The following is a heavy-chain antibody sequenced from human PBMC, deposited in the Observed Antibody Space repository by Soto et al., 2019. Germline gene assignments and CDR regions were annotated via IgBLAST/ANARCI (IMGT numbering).Heavy chain of an antibody. Sequence: QVQLQESGPGLVKPSETPSLTCTVSGGSVSSGTYYWSWIRQTPGQELEWIGYIFYSGTTNYNPSLKSRVTISVDTSMNQFSLKLSSVTSADTAVYYCATINALATITEWFDPWGQGTLVSVSS. CDR3: ATINALATITEWFDP. J-gene: IGHJ5*02. D-gene: IGHD5-12*01. CDR2: IFYSGTT. CDR1: GGSVSSGTYY. V-gene: IGHV4-61*01.